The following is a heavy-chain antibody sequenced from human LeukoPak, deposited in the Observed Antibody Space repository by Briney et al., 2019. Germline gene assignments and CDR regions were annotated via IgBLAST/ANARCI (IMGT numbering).Heavy chain of an antibody. CDR2: MNPNSGNA. D-gene: IGHD1-26*01. CDR1: GYTFTTSD. V-gene: IGHV1-8*01. Sequence: ASVKVSCKASGYTFTTSDINWVRQAPGQGLQWMGWMNPNSGNAVYAQKFQGRVTMTRSTSINTAYMELSSLRAEDTAVYYCAKDLNGVGATWGQGTLVTVSS. CDR3: AKDLNGVGAT. J-gene: IGHJ5*02.